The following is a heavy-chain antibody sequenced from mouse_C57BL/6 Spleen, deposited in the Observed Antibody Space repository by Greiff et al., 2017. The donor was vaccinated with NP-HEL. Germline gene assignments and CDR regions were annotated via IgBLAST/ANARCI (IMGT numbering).Heavy chain of an antibody. Sequence: QVQLQQPGAELVKPGASVTLSCKASGYTFTSYWMHWVKQRPGQGLEWIGMIHPNSGSTNYNEKFKSKATLTVDTSSSTAYMQLSSLTSEDSAVYYCAREGYYGSSLYAMDYWGQGTSVTVSS. CDR2: IHPNSGST. J-gene: IGHJ4*01. CDR3: AREGYYGSSLYAMDY. CDR1: GYTFTSYW. V-gene: IGHV1-64*01. D-gene: IGHD1-1*01.